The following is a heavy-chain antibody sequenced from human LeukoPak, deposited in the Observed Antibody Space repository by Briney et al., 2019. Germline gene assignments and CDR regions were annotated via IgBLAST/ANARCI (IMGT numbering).Heavy chain of an antibody. CDR2: ISGYNGNT. Sequence: ASVKVSCKASGYTFTSYGLTWVRQAPGQGLEWMGWISGYNGNTKYAEKFQGRVTMTTDTSTSTAYMELRSLRSDDTAVYYCARGSSSNCLHAFDIWGPGTMVTVSS. J-gene: IGHJ3*02. CDR3: ARGSSSNCLHAFDI. CDR1: GYTFTSYG. D-gene: IGHD6-13*01. V-gene: IGHV1-18*01.